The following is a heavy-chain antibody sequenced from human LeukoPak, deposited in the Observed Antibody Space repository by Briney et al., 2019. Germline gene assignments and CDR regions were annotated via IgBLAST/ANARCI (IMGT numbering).Heavy chain of an antibody. V-gene: IGHV3-23*01. CDR3: ARDQTTVTTPHAFDI. Sequence: GGSLRLSCAASGFTFRSFAMTWVRLAPGKGLEWVSSISGSGARTYYADSVKGRFTISRDNSKNTLYLQMNSLRAEDTAVYYCARDQTTVTTPHAFDIWGQGTMVTVSS. CDR1: GFTFRSFA. J-gene: IGHJ3*02. D-gene: IGHD4-17*01. CDR2: ISGSGART.